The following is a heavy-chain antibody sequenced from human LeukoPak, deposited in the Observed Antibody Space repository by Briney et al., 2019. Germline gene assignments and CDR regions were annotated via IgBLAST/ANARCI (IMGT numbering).Heavy chain of an antibody. Sequence: GGSLRLSCAASGFTFSSYSMNWVRQAPGKGLEWVSSISSSSSYIYYADSVKGRFTISRDNAKNSLYLHMNSLRAEDTAVYYCASERSSYGSNWGQGTLVTVSS. J-gene: IGHJ4*02. V-gene: IGHV3-21*01. CDR2: ISSSSSYI. D-gene: IGHD5-18*01. CDR3: ASERSSYGSN. CDR1: GFTFSSYS.